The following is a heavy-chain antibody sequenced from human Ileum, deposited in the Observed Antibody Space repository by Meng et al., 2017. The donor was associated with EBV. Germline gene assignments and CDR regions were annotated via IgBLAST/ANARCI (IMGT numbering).Heavy chain of an antibody. Sequence: EVQLLDSGGGLVQPXGSLRVSCTASGFTFSAYAMSWVRQAPGKGLEWVSSISDSGRNTYYADSVKGRFTISRDNSYNTLYLQMNSLRAEDTAVYFCANGLVRGVKYAMDVWGHGTTVTVSS. CDR1: GFTFSAYA. J-gene: IGHJ6*02. D-gene: IGHD3-10*01. V-gene: IGHV3-23*01. CDR3: ANGLVRGVKYAMDV. CDR2: ISDSGRNT.